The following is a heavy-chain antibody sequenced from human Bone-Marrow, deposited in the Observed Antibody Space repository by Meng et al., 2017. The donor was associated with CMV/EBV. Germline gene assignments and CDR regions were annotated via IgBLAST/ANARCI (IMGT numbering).Heavy chain of an antibody. D-gene: IGHD2-8*01. Sequence: ASVKVSCQASGYTFTTYYLHWVRQAPGQGLAWMGWMNPNSGGTNYAQTFQGRVTMTRDTSITTAYMEVSRLRSDDTALYYCAIEKFGVSTTRPLDYWGQGTLVTVSS. CDR2: MNPNSGGT. V-gene: IGHV1-2*02. CDR1: GYTFTTYY. J-gene: IGHJ4*02. CDR3: AIEKFGVSTTRPLDY.